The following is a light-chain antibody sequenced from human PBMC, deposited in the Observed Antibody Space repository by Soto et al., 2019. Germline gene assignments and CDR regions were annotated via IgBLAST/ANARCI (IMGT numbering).Light chain of an antibody. V-gene: IGLV4-60*03. J-gene: IGLJ3*02. CDR1: SGHSSYI. Sequence: QPVLTQSSSASASLGSSVKLTCTLSSGHSSYIIAWHQQQPGKAPRYLMKLEGSGSYNKGSGVPDRFSGSKSGNTASLTVSGLQAEDEADYYCTSYVGSDIWVFGGGTKLTVL. CDR3: TSYVGSDIWV. CDR2: LEGSGSY.